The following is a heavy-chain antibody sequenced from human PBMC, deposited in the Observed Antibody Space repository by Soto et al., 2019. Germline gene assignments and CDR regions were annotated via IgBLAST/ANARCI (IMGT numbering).Heavy chain of an antibody. Sequence: QVQLVESGGGVVQPGRSLRLSCAASGFTFSSYAMHWVRQAPGKGLEWVAVISYDGSNKYYADSVKGRFTISRDNSKNPLYLQMNSLRAEDTAVYYCARDLWFGEQRSYYYSGMDVWGQGTTVTVSS. CDR3: ARDLWFGEQRSYYYSGMDV. J-gene: IGHJ6*02. CDR1: GFTFSSYA. V-gene: IGHV3-30-3*01. CDR2: ISYDGSNK. D-gene: IGHD3-10*01.